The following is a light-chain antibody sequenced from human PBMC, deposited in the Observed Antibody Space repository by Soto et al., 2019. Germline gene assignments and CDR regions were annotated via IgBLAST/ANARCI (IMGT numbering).Light chain of an antibody. CDR1: QSVSSSY. Sequence: EIVLTQSPGTLSLSPGERATLSCRASQSVSSSYLAWYQQKPGQAPRLLIYGASSRATGIPYRFSGSGSGTDFTLTISRLEPEDFAVYYCEKYGSFSLTFGGGTKVEIK. CDR2: GAS. CDR3: EKYGSFSLT. J-gene: IGKJ4*01. V-gene: IGKV3-20*01.